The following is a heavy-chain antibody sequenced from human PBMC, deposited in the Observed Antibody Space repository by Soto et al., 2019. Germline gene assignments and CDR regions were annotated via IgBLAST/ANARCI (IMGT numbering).Heavy chain of an antibody. D-gene: IGHD4-17*01. V-gene: IGHV5-51*01. CDR3: ARYNTLTDYFFHGMDV. Sequence: XESLSLSCQGSGYNCTNYLIVWVRQIPGKGLEWMGIIYPGDSDTRYSPSFQGQVTISADRSISTAYLQWSSLKASDTGMYYCARYNTLTDYFFHGMDVRGQGTTVTVSS. CDR1: GYNCTNYL. J-gene: IGHJ6*02. CDR2: IYPGDSDT.